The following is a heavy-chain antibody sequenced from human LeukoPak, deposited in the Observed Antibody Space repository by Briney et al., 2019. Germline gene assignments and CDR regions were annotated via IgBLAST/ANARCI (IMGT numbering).Heavy chain of an antibody. J-gene: IGHJ4*02. CDR3: ARGDAFSGDH. Sequence: PGGSLRLSCAVSGFTFSDFWMSWVRQAPGRGLEWVANIRPEGNEKYHVESVKGRFTISRDNAENSLFLQMNGLRVEDTAVYHCARGDAFSGDHWGQGTLVTVSS. CDR1: GFTFSDFW. V-gene: IGHV3-7*04. CDR2: IRPEGNEK.